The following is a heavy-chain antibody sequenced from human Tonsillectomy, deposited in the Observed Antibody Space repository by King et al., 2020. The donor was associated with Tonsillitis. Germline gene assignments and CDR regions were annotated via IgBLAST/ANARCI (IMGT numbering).Heavy chain of an antibody. CDR1: GGSFSGYH. J-gene: IGHJ6*02. CDR2: INHSGST. D-gene: IGHD3-22*01. Sequence: VQLQQWGAGLLKPSETLSLTCAVYGGSFSGYHWSWIRQPPGKALEWIGEINHSGSTNYNPSLKSRVTISLDTSKNQFSLKLSSVPAADTAVYYCAGDTYYYDISGYYPHYGMDVWGHGTTVTVSS. V-gene: IGHV4-34*01. CDR3: AGDTYYYDISGYYPHYGMDV.